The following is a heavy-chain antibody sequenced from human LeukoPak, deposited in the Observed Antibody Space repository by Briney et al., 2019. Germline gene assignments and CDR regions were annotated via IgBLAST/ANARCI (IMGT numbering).Heavy chain of an antibody. CDR1: GGSFSVYY. D-gene: IGHD5-18*01. Sequence: PSETLSLTCAVYGGSFSVYYWSWIRQPPGKGLEWIGEINHSGSTNYNPSLKSRVTISVDTSKNQFSLKLSSVTAADTAVYYCARGFRGYSFNWGQGTLVTVSS. CDR3: ARGFRGYSFN. CDR2: INHSGST. J-gene: IGHJ4*02. V-gene: IGHV4-34*01.